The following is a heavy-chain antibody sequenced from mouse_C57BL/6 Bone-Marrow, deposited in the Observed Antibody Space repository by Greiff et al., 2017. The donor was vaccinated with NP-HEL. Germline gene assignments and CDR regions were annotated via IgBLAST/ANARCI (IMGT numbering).Heavy chain of an antibody. Sequence: EVQVVESGPGLVKPSQTVFLTCTVTGISITTGNYRWSWIRQFPGNKLEWIGYIYYSGTITYNPSLTSRTTITRDTPKNQFFLEMNSLTAEDTATYYCARERGYYYGSSRLYYAMDYWGQGTSVTVSS. CDR1: GISITTGNYR. CDR2: IYYSGTI. J-gene: IGHJ4*01. V-gene: IGHV3-5*01. CDR3: ARERGYYYGSSRLYYAMDY. D-gene: IGHD1-1*01.